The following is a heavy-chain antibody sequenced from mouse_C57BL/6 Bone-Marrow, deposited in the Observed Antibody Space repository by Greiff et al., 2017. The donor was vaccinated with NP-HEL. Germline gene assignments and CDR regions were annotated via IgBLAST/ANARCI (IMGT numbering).Heavy chain of an antibody. V-gene: IGHV7-3*01. Sequence: EVKLMESGGGLVQPGGSLSLSCAASGFTFTDYYMSWVRQPPGKALEWLVFIRNKANDYTTEYSASVKGRFTISRDNSQSILYLQMNALRAEDSATYYCARSIYYDYADDPFYAMDYWGQGTSVTVSS. J-gene: IGHJ4*01. CDR2: IRNKANDYTT. D-gene: IGHD2-4*01. CDR3: ARSIYYDYADDPFYAMDY. CDR1: GFTFTDYY.